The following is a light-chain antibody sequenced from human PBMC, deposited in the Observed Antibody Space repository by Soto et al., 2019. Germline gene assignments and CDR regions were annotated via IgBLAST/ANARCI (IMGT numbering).Light chain of an antibody. CDR2: GNN. CDR3: QSYDSSLSALYV. J-gene: IGLJ1*01. V-gene: IGLV1-40*01. Sequence: QSALTQPPSVSGGPGQRVTISCTGSSSNIGAGYEVHWYQQLPGTAPKLLIYGNNNRPSGVPDRFSGSKSGTSASLAITGLQAEDEADYYCQSYDSSLSALYVFGTGTKVTV. CDR1: SSNIGAGYE.